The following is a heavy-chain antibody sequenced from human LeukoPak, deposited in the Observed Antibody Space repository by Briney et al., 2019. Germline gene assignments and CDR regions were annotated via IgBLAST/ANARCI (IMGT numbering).Heavy chain of an antibody. CDR2: IYYSGST. CDR3: ARQRTPAITRVRGVKGGGAIDY. CDR1: GGSISSSSYY. J-gene: IGHJ4*02. V-gene: IGHV4-39*01. D-gene: IGHD3-10*01. Sequence: SETLSLTCTVSGGSISSSSYYWGWIRQPPGKGLEWIGSIYYSGSTYYNPSLKSRVTISVDTSKNQFSLKLSSVTAADTAVYYCARQRTPAITRVRGVKGGGAIDYWGQGTLVTVSS.